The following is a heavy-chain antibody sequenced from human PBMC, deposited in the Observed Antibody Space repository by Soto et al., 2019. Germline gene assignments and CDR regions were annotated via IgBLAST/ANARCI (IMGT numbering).Heavy chain of an antibody. V-gene: IGHV4-34*01. CDR1: GGSFSGYY. D-gene: IGHD3-22*01. J-gene: IGHJ4*02. CDR3: ARVYSGGYVDN. CDR2: INHRGSS. Sequence: QVQLLQWGAGLLKASETLSLTCAVYGGSFSGYYWSWIRQSTGKGLEWIGEINHRGSSNYNLSLKSRVTMSVDTSKNQFSLKLSSVTAADTAVYYCARVYSGGYVDNWGQGTLVTVSS.